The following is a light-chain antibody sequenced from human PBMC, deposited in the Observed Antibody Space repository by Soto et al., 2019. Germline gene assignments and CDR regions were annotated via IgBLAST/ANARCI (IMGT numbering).Light chain of an antibody. CDR3: CSYAGNYTYV. CDR2: DVT. V-gene: IGLV2-11*01. Sequence: QSVLTQPRSVSGSPGQSFTISCTGTSSDVGGYNYVSWYQQNPGKAPKLMIHDVTKRPSGVPDRFSGSKSGNTASLTISGLQAEDEADYYCCSYAGNYTYVFGTGTKVTVL. J-gene: IGLJ1*01. CDR1: SSDVGGYNY.